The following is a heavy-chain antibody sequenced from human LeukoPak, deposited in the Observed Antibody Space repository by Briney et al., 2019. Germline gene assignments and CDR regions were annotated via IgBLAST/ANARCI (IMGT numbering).Heavy chain of an antibody. CDR2: IISIFGTA. CDR1: GGTFSSYA. CDR3: AREREYGSGSYYGRWFDP. Sequence: ASVKVSCKASGGTFSSYAISWVRQAPGQGLEWMGGIISIFGTANYAQKFRGRVTITADESTSTAYMELSSLRSEDTAVYYCAREREYGSGSYYGRWFDPWGQGTLVTVPS. D-gene: IGHD3-10*01. V-gene: IGHV1-69*01. J-gene: IGHJ5*02.